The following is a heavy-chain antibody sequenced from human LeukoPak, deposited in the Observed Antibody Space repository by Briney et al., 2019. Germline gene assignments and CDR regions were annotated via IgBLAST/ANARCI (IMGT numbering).Heavy chain of an antibody. J-gene: IGHJ4*02. CDR2: MNPNSGNT. D-gene: IGHD1-26*01. CDR3: ARDSLPGSSKDY. CDR1: GYTFTSYD. Sequence: GASVKVSCKASGYTFTSYDINWVRQATGQGLEWMGWMNPNSGNTGYAQKFQGRVTITRNTSISTAYMELSSLRSEDTAVYYCARDSLPGSSKDYWGQGTLVTVSS. V-gene: IGHV1-8*03.